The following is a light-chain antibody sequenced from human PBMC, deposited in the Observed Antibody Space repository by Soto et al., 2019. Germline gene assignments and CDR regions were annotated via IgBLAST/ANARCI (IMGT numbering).Light chain of an antibody. J-gene: IGKJ2*01. CDR3: QQSYSTPYT. V-gene: IGKV1-39*01. CDR2: ATS. CDR1: QSISSY. Sequence: DIQMTQSPSSLSASVGDRITITCRASQSISSYLNWCQQKPGKAPKLLIYATSSLQGGVPSRFSGSGSGTDFTLTISSLQPEDFATYYCQQSYSTPYTFGPGTKLEIK.